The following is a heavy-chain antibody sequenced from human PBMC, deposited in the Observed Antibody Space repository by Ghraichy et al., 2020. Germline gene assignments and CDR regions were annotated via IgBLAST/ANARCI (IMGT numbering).Heavy chain of an antibody. J-gene: IGHJ4*02. V-gene: IGHV4-39*01. CDR3: ARGIAVAGRPKLLAFDY. CDR1: GGSISSSSYY. D-gene: IGHD6-19*01. Sequence: SETLSLTCTVSGGSISSSSYYWGWIRQPPGKGLEWIGSIYYSGSTYYNPSLKSRVTISVDTSKNQFSLKLSSVTAADTAVYYCARGIAVAGRPKLLAFDYWGQGTLVTVSS. CDR2: IYYSGST.